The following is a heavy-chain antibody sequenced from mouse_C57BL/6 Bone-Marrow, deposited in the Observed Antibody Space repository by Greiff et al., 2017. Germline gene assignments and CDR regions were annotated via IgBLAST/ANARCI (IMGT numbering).Heavy chain of an antibody. V-gene: IGHV1-74*01. D-gene: IGHD2-5*01. CDR3: AIDYSNYDYAMDY. Sequence: QVQLQQPGAELVKPGASVKVSCKASGYTFTSYWLHWVKQRPGQGLAWIGRIHPSDSDTNYDQKFKGEATLTVDKSSSTAYMQLSSLTSEDAAVYYCAIDYSNYDYAMDYGGQGTSGTVSS. CDR1: GYTFTSYW. CDR2: IHPSDSDT. J-gene: IGHJ4*01.